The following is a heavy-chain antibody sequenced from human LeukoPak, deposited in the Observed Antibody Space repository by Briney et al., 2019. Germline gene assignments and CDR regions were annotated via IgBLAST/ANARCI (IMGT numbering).Heavy chain of an antibody. Sequence: GGSLRLSCAASGLIFSLYSMNWVRQAPGKGLEWVSSISGSADSTYYADSVKGRFTISRDNSKNTLYLQMNSLRAEDTALYYCARDGPQQVDWLVGYFDYWGQGTLVTVSS. CDR2: ISGSADST. CDR1: GLIFSLYS. V-gene: IGHV3-23*01. D-gene: IGHD3-9*01. CDR3: ARDGPQQVDWLVGYFDY. J-gene: IGHJ4*02.